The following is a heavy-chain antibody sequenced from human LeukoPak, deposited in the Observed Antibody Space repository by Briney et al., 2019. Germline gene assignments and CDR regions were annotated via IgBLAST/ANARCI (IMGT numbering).Heavy chain of an antibody. CDR2: INYSGST. J-gene: IGHJ5*02. D-gene: IGHD3-10*01. V-gene: IGHV4-59*08. CDR1: GGSISNFH. CDR3: GRQPMIRGIIGWFDP. Sequence: PSETLSLTCTVSGGSISNFHWGWVRQPPGKGLEWIGYINYSGSTNYNPSLESRVTMSVDTSKNQFSLKLSSVTAADTAVYYCGRQPMIRGIIGWFDPWGQGTLVTVSS.